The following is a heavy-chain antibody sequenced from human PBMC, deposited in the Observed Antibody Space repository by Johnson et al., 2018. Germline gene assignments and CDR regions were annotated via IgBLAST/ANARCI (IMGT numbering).Heavy chain of an antibody. CDR3: GRGQLASAYYYYMDL. D-gene: IGHD3-10*01. CDR1: GFTFSSYA. CDR2: IRGSGGNT. J-gene: IGHJ6*03. V-gene: IGHV3-23*04. Sequence: EVRLGESGGGVVQPGGSLRLSCAASGFTFSSYAMSWVRQAPGKGLEWVSAIRGSGGNTYYADSVKGRFTISRDNSKNTQYLQMNSRRAEDTAVYYCGRGQLASAYYYYMDLWGQGTTVTVSS.